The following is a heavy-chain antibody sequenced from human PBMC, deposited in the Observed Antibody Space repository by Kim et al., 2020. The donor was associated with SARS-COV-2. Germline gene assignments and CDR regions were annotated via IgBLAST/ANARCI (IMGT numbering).Heavy chain of an antibody. V-gene: IGHV1-3*01. D-gene: IGHD3-10*01. J-gene: IGHJ6*02. CDR2: INAGNGNT. CDR3: ARYGTLWFGELLYPPSSYYYYGMDV. Sequence: ASVKVSCKASGYTFTSYAMHWVRQAPGQRLEWMGWINAGNGNTKYSQKFQGRVTITRDTSASTAYMELSSLRSEDTAVYYCARYGTLWFGELLYPPSSYYYYGMDVWGQGTTVTVSS. CDR1: GYTFTSYA.